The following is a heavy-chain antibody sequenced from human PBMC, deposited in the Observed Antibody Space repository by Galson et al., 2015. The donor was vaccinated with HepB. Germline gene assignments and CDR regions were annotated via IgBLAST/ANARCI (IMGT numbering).Heavy chain of an antibody. V-gene: IGHV7-4-1*02. J-gene: IGHJ4*02. CDR3: ARDRRRGIAVAGSAAGY. CDR1: GYTFTSYA. Sequence: SVKVSCKASGYTFTSYAMNWVRQAPGQGLEWMGWINTNTGNPTYAQGFTGRFVFSLDTSVSTAYLQISSLKAEDTAVYYCARDRRRGIAVAGSAAGYWGQGTLVTVSS. D-gene: IGHD6-19*01. CDR2: INTNTGNP.